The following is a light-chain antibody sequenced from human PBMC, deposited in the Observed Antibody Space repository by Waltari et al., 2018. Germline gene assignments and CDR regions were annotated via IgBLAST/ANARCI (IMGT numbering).Light chain of an antibody. V-gene: IGKV3-20*01. CDR2: GAS. Sequence: IMLTQSPGTLSLSPGEIATLSCRASQRISRNLAWYQQKPGQAPRLLIYGASTRATGIPDRFSGSGSGTDFSLTISGLEPEDSAVYYCQHHFRLPATFGQGTKVEIK. CDR1: QRISRN. CDR3: QHHFRLPAT. J-gene: IGKJ1*01.